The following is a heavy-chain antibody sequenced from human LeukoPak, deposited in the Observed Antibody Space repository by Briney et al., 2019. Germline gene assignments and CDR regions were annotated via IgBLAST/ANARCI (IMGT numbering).Heavy chain of an antibody. Sequence: SETLSLTCTVSGGSISSSLNYWGWIRQPPGKGLEWIGSIYYSGSTYYNPSLKSRVTISVDTSTNQFSLSLSSGTAAATAVYYCAAISGYCGYECFSHFDYWGQGTLVTVSS. D-gene: IGHD5-12*01. CDR1: GGSISSSLNY. J-gene: IGHJ4*02. CDR2: IYYSGST. CDR3: AAISGYCGYECFSHFDY. V-gene: IGHV4-39*01.